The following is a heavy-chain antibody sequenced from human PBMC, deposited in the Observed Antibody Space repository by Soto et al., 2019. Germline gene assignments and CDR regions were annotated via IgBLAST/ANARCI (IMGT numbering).Heavy chain of an antibody. J-gene: IGHJ4*02. CDR3: ARDGGRHSGGIDY. CDR2: IIPIFGTA. CDR1: GGTFSSYS. Sequence: QVQLVQSGAEVKKPGSSVKVSCKASGGTFSSYSINWVRQAPGQGLEWMGEIIPIFGTANYAQKFQGIVTITAGESTSTAYMELSSLRSEDTAVYFCARDGGRHSGGIDYWGQGTLVTVSS. D-gene: IGHD1-26*01. V-gene: IGHV1-69*01.